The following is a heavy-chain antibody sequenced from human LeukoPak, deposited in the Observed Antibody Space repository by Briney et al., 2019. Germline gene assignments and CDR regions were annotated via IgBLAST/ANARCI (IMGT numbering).Heavy chain of an antibody. CDR2: IRYDGNNK. CDR1: GFTFSSHG. J-gene: IGHJ6*03. V-gene: IGHV3-30*02. Sequence: GGSLRLSCAASGFTFSSHGLHWVRQAPGKGLEWVAFIRYDGNNKHYADSVKGRFTISRDSSKNTLYLQMNSLRAEDTAVYYCAKNRGYMDVWGKGTTVTVSS. CDR3: AKNRGYMDV. D-gene: IGHD3-10*01.